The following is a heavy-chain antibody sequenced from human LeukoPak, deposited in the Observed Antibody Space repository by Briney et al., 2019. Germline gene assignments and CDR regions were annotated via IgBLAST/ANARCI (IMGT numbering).Heavy chain of an antibody. CDR3: ARAYSETYGLGYYYMDV. Sequence: GGSLRLSCAASGFTFSSYGMHWVRQAPGKGLEWAAFIRYDGSNKYYADSVKGRFTISRDNSKNTLYLQMNSLRAADTAVYYCARAYSETYGLGYYYMDVWGKGTTVTISS. D-gene: IGHD1-26*01. CDR2: IRYDGSNK. V-gene: IGHV3-30*02. CDR1: GFTFSSYG. J-gene: IGHJ6*03.